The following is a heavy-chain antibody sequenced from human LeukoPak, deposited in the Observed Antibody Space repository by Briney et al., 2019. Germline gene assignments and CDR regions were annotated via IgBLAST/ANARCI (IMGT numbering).Heavy chain of an antibody. J-gene: IGHJ5*02. D-gene: IGHD4-17*01. V-gene: IGHV3-23*01. CDR2: ILSTGTT. CDR1: GFPFSASA. CDR3: ATVKYDYGDPVGWFDP. Sequence: GGSLRLSCAASGFPFSASAMTWVRQAPGKGLEWVSHILSTGTTYYADSVSGRFTISRDNSKNTLYLLMTSLRADDTAVYYCATVKYDYGDPVGWFDPWGQGTLVTVSS.